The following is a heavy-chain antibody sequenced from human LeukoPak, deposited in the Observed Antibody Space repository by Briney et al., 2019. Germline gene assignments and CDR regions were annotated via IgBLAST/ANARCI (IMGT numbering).Heavy chain of an antibody. J-gene: IGHJ5*02. CDR3: ARDFNYYDSSGPPFGP. D-gene: IGHD3-22*01. CDR2: INPSGGST. V-gene: IGHV1-46*01. CDR1: GYPFISYY. Sequence: GASVTVSCKASGYPFISYYMHWVRQAPGQGLEWMGVINPSGGSTDYAQKFQGRVTMTRDMSTSTVYMELSSLRSEDTAVYYCARDFNYYDSSGPPFGPWGQGTLVTVSS.